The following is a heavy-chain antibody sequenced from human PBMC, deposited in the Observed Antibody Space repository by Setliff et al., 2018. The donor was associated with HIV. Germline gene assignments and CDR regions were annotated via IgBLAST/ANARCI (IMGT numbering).Heavy chain of an antibody. CDR1: GGTFSSYS. CDR2: IIPILGVA. V-gene: IGHV1-69*10. J-gene: IGHJ2*01. CDR3: ARVPTTDYYDGSGYHAPLWYFDV. D-gene: IGHD3-22*01. Sequence: SVKVSCKSSGGTFSSYSLSWVRQSPGQGLEWMGGIIPILGVANYAQKFQGRVTITADKSTSTAYMELNSLTFEDTAVYYCARVPTTDYYDGSGYHAPLWYFDVWGRGTLVTVSS.